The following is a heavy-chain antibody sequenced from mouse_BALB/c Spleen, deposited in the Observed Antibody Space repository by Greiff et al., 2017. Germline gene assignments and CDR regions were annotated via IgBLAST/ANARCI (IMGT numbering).Heavy chain of an antibody. CDR2: IWAGGST. Sequence: VQLQESGPGLVAPSQSLSITCTVSGFSLTSYGVHWVRQPPGKGLEWLGVIWAGGSTNYNSALMSRLSISKDNSKSQVFLKMNSLQTDDTAMYYCARDGYYDYDGFAYWGQGTLVTVSA. J-gene: IGHJ3*01. CDR1: GFSLTSYG. CDR3: ARDGYYDYDGFAY. D-gene: IGHD2-4*01. V-gene: IGHV2-9*02.